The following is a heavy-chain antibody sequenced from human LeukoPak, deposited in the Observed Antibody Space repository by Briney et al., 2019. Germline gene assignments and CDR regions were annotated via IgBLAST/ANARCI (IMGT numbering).Heavy chain of an antibody. Sequence: GESLKISCQGSGYSFTCYWIGWVRQMPGKGLEWMGIIYPGDSDTRYSPSFQGQVTISADKSISTAYLQWSSLKASDSAMYYCARRWASSGYPDDYWGQGTLVTVSS. CDR1: GYSFTCYW. CDR3: ARRWASSGYPDDY. CDR2: IYPGDSDT. J-gene: IGHJ4*02. V-gene: IGHV5-51*01. D-gene: IGHD3-22*01.